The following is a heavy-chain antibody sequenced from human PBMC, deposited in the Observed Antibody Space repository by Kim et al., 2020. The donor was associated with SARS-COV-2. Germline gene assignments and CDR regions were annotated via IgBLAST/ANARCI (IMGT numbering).Heavy chain of an antibody. D-gene: IGHD4-17*01. Sequence: GGSLRLSCEASGFTFSNFAMSWVRQIPGKGLEGVSFITSDGATHYADSVKGRFVISRDNTKKTLNLQMNSLTAEDTAIYYCARSYEVKRGLGVTTFSDWG. V-gene: IGHV3-23*01. CDR3: ARSYEVKRGLGVTTFSD. CDR1: GFTFSNFA. CDR2: ITSDGAT. J-gene: IGHJ1*01.